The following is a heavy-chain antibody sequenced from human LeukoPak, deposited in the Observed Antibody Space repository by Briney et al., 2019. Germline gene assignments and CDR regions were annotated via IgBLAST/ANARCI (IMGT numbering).Heavy chain of an antibody. CDR1: GFTFSSYS. D-gene: IGHD2-21*02. CDR3: ARGRTAKTPFDY. J-gene: IGHJ4*02. CDR2: ISRSSSYI. V-gene: IGHV3-21*01. Sequence: GGSLRLSCAASGFTFSSYSMNWVRQAPGKGLEWVSSISRSSSYIHYADSVKGRFTISRDNAKNSLYLQMNSLRAEDTAVYYCARGRTAKTPFDYWGQGTLVTVSS.